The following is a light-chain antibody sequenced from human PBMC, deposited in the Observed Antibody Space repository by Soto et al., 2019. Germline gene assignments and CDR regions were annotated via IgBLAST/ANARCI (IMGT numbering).Light chain of an antibody. Sequence: EIVTTQSPATLSVSPGERATLSCRARQSVSSNLALYQQKLDQAPRLLIYGASTRATGIPARFSGSGSGTEFTLTISSLQSEDFGTYYCLQHNLFPRTFGQGTKVDIK. J-gene: IGKJ1*01. CDR2: GAS. CDR1: QSVSSN. CDR3: LQHNLFPRT. V-gene: IGKV3-15*01.